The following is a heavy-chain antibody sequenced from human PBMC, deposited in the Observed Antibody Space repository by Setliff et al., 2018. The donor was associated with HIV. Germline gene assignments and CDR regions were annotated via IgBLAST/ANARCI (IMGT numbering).Heavy chain of an antibody. V-gene: IGHV3-23*01. D-gene: IGHD3-10*01. Sequence: GGSLRLSCAASGFIFNNYGMSWVRRAPGKGLEWVSGIRDNGISTYYADSVTGRFITSRDNSKNTLFLQMNSLKVEDTAIYYCTKGVQRFRPYYFDSWGQGALVTVSS. J-gene: IGHJ4*02. CDR3: TKGVQRFRPYYFDS. CDR1: GFIFNNYG. CDR2: IRDNGIST.